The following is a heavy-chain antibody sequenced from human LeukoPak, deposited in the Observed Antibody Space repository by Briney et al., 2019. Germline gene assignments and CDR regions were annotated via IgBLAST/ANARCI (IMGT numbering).Heavy chain of an antibody. J-gene: IGHJ4*02. Sequence: SETLSLTCTVSGGSISSNYWSWIRQPPGKGLEWITYSSYTGSTNYNPSLKSRVTISVDTSKNQFPLRLRSVTAADTAVYYCARGYSSSWYYFDYWGQGTLVTVTS. CDR2: SSYTGST. V-gene: IGHV4-59*01. CDR1: GGSISSNY. D-gene: IGHD6-13*01. CDR3: ARGYSSSWYYFDY.